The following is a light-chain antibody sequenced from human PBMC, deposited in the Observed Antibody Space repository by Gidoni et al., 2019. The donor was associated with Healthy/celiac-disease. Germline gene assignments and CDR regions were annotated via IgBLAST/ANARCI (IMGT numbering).Light chain of an antibody. V-gene: IGLV3-21*02. Sequence: SYVLTQPPSVSVAPGQTARITCGGNNIGSKSVHWYQQKPGQAPVLVVYDDSDLPSGIPERFSGSNSGNTATLTISRVEAGDEADYYCQVWDSSSDHNVVFGGGTKLTVL. J-gene: IGLJ2*01. CDR3: QVWDSSSDHNVV. CDR2: DDS. CDR1: NIGSKS.